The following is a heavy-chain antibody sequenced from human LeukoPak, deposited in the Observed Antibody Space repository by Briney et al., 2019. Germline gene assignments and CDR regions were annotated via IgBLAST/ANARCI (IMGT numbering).Heavy chain of an antibody. J-gene: IGHJ3*02. CDR3: ARGGTAFDI. D-gene: IGHD1-26*01. CDR2: IIHSGST. CDR1: SGSFSGYY. Sequence: SETLSLTCAVYSGSFSGYYWSWIRQPPGKGLEWIGEIIHSGSTNYNPSLKSRVTISVDKSKNQFSLKLRSVTAADTALYYCARGGTAFDIWGQGTMVTVSS. V-gene: IGHV4-34*01.